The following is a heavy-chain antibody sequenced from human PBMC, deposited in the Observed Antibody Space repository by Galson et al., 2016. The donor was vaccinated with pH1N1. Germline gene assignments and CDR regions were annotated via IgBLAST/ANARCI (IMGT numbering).Heavy chain of an antibody. D-gene: IGHD3-22*01. CDR1: GGTFSSYA. CDR2: IIGMFGTA. V-gene: IGHV1-69*13. CDR3: ARAPGDYDSSGYYPA. Sequence: SVKVSCKASGGTFSSYAFSWVRQAPGQGLEWMGRIIGMFGTANYAQKFQGRVTITADESTSTAYMELSSLRAEDTAVYYCARAPGDYDSSGYYPAWGQGTLVTVSS. J-gene: IGHJ4*02.